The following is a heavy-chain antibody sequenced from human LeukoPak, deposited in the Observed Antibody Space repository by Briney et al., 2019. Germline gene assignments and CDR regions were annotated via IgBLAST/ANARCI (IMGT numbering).Heavy chain of an antibody. V-gene: IGHV1-69*06. J-gene: IGHJ4*02. CDR2: IIPIFGTA. CDR3: AVAVAGTLFDY. D-gene: IGHD6-19*01. Sequence: KVSCKASGGTFSSYAISWVRQAPGQGLEWMGGIIPIFGTANYAQKFQGRVTITADKSTSTAYMELSSLRSEHTAVYYCAVAVAGTLFDYWGQGTLVTVSS. CDR1: GGTFSSYA.